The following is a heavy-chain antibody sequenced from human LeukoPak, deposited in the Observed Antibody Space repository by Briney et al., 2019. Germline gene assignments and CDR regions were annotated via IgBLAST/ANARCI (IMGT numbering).Heavy chain of an antibody. CDR3: ARGPTEGTTVTGYDY. J-gene: IGHJ4*02. V-gene: IGHV1-69*05. D-gene: IGHD4-17*01. CDR2: IIPIFGTA. Sequence: SVKVSCKASGGTFSSYAISWVRQAPGQGLEWMGGIIPIFGTANYAQKFQGRVTITTDESTSTAYMELSSPRSEDTAVYYCARGPTEGTTVTGYDYWGQGALVTVSS. CDR1: GGTFSSYA.